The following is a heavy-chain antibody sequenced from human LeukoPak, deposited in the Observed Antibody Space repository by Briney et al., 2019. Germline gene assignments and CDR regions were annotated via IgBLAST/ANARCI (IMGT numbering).Heavy chain of an antibody. Sequence: ASVKVSCKASGYTFTGYYMHWVRQAPGQGLEWMGWINPNSGGTNYAQKFQGRVTMTRDTSISTAYMELSRLRSDDTAVYYCARFRAAAAHYYMDVWGKGTTVSVSS. D-gene: IGHD6-13*01. CDR1: GYTFTGYY. V-gene: IGHV1-2*02. J-gene: IGHJ6*03. CDR3: ARFRAAAAHYYMDV. CDR2: INPNSGGT.